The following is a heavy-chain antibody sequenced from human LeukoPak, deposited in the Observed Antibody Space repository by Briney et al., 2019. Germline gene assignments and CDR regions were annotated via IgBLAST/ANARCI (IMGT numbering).Heavy chain of an antibody. V-gene: IGHV1-24*01. J-gene: IGHJ4*02. CDR1: GYTLTELS. Sequence: ASVKVSCKVSGYTLTELSMHWVRQAPGKGLEWMGGFDPEDGETIYAQKFQGRVTMTEDTSTDTAYMELSSLRSEDTAVYYCARYHCSSTSCYSEVSFDYWGQGTLVTVSS. CDR2: FDPEDGET. CDR3: ARYHCSSTSCYSEVSFDY. D-gene: IGHD2-2*01.